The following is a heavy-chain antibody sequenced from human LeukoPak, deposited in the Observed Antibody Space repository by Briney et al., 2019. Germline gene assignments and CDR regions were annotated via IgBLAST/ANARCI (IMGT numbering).Heavy chain of an antibody. V-gene: IGHV3-30*04. D-gene: IGHD6-19*01. CDR2: ISYDGSNK. CDR3: AREGSSGGGDY. Sequence: GGSLRLSCAASGFTFSSYAMHSVRQAPGKGLEWVAVISYDGSNKYYADSVKGRFTIPRDNSKNTLYLQMTSLRAEDTAVYYCAREGSSGGGDYWGQGTLVTVSS. CDR1: GFTFSSYA. J-gene: IGHJ4*02.